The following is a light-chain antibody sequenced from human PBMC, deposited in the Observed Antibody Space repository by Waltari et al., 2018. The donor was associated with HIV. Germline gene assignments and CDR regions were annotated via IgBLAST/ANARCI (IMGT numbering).Light chain of an antibody. V-gene: IGKV1-5*03. CDR1: QTVGDW. J-gene: IGKJ1*01. CDR2: RAT. Sequence: DIHMTQSPPTLTASVGDRVNITCRASQTVGDWLAWYQQKPGEAPSLLIYRATDVESGVPSRFSGSASGTDFTLAIDSLHPDDIATYYCHQYSDYLGSFGQGTRVELK. CDR3: HQYSDYLGS.